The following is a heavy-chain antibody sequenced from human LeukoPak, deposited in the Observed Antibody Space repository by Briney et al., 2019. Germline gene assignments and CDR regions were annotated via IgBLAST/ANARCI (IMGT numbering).Heavy chain of an antibody. V-gene: IGHV1-69*04. CDR3: ARDREGYIVVVPAAMGY. Sequence: GASVKVSCKASGGTFSSYAISWVRQAPGQGLEWMGRIIPILGIANYAQKFQGRVTITADKSTSTAYMELRSLRSDDTAVYYCARDREGYIVVVPAAMGYWGQGTLVTVSS. CDR1: GGTFSSYA. J-gene: IGHJ4*02. D-gene: IGHD2-2*01. CDR2: IIPILGIA.